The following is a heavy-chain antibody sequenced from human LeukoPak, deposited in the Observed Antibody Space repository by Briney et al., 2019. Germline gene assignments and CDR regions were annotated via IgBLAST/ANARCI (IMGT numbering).Heavy chain of an antibody. J-gene: IGHJ4*02. CDR2: INPNSGGT. CDR3: ARDLYSSSWTKSGYFDY. D-gene: IGHD6-13*01. CDR1: GYTFTGYY. V-gene: IGHV1-2*02. Sequence: ASVKVSCKASGYTFTGYYMHWVRQAPGQGLEWMGWINPNSGGTNYAQKFQGRVTMTRDTSISTAYMELSRLRSDDTAVYYCARDLYSSSWTKSGYFDYWGQGTLVTVSS.